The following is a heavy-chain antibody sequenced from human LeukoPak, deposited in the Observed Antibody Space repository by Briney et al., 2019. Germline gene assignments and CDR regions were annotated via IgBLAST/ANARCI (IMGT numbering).Heavy chain of an antibody. CDR2: IHSSGST. CDR1: GGSISNYQ. J-gene: IGHJ4*02. CDR3: ARRDISTGWSFDS. Sequence: SETLSLTCTASGGSISNYQWTWIRQPAGKGLEWIGQIHSSGSTNYNPPLKSRVTMSIDTPERQVSLTIRSVTAADTALYYCARRDISTGWSFDSWGQGTLVTVSS. D-gene: IGHD6-19*01. V-gene: IGHV4-4*07.